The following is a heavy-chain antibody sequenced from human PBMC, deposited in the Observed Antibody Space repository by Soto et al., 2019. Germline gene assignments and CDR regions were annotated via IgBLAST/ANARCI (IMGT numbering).Heavy chain of an antibody. CDR2: ISYDGSNK. CDR1: GFTFSSYG. CDR3: AKDLTYSGAFDI. J-gene: IGHJ3*02. Sequence: GGSLRLSCAASGFTFSSYGMHWVRQAPGKGLEWVAVISYDGSNKYYADSVKGRFTISRDNSKNTLYLQMNSLRAEDTAVYYCAKDLTYSGAFDIWGQGTMVTVSS. D-gene: IGHD3-10*01. V-gene: IGHV3-30*18.